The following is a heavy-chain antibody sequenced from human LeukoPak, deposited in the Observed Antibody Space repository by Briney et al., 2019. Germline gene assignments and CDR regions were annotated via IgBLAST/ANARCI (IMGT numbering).Heavy chain of an antibody. CDR1: GDSINGGGYY. V-gene: IGHV4-31*03. D-gene: IGHD3-10*01. Sequence: SQTLSLTCTVSGDSINGGGYYWSWIRQHPGKGLEWIGYIYYSGSTYYNPSLKSRVTISVDTSKNQFPLKVNSVTVADTAVYYCARDNYYGPGSFVYWGQGTLVTVSS. CDR2: IYYSGST. CDR3: ARDNYYGPGSFVY. J-gene: IGHJ4*02.